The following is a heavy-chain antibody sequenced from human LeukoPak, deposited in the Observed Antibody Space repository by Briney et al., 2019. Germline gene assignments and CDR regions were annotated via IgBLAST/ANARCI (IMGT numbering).Heavy chain of an antibody. CDR2: IWNDGSIR. D-gene: IGHD1-26*01. CDR1: GFSLSTYG. V-gene: IGHV3-33*01. Sequence: TGGSLRLSCAASGFSLSTYGLHWVRQAPGKGLEWVAVIWNDGSIRYYADSVKGRFTISRDNSKNTLYLQMNNLRAEDTAVYYCARASGSYDYWGQGTLVTVSS. CDR3: ARASGSYDY. J-gene: IGHJ4*02.